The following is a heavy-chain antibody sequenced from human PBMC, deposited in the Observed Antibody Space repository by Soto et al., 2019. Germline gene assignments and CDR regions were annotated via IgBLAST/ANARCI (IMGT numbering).Heavy chain of an antibody. CDR2: IYPSDSDT. CDR3: ARPANTVADHFDL. D-gene: IGHD4-17*01. Sequence: PGESLKISCQVSGYTFTIYWIGWVRQMPGKGLEWMAIIYPSDSDTRYSPSFQGQVTISADQSINTAYLQWDSLKASDTAIYYCARPANTVADHFDLWGQGTPVTVSS. V-gene: IGHV5-51*01. J-gene: IGHJ4*02. CDR1: GYTFTIYW.